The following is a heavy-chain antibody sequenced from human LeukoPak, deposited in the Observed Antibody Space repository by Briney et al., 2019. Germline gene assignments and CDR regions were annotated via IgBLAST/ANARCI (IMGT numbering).Heavy chain of an antibody. CDR3: ARGIRTNHY. D-gene: IGHD1-1*01. J-gene: IGHJ4*02. V-gene: IGHV4-34*01. CDR2: INHSGNT. CDR1: GGSFSGYY. Sequence: PSETLSLTCAVYGGSFSGYYWSWIRQPPGKGLEWIGEINHSGNTNYNPSLKSRVTISVDTSKNQFSLKLSSVTAADTAVYYCARGIRTNHYWGQGTLVTVSS.